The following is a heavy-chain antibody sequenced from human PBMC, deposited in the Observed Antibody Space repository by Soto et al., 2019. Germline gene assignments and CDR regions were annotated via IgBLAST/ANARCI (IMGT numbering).Heavy chain of an antibody. D-gene: IGHD1-26*01. CDR1: GYTFTSYG. V-gene: IGHV1-18*04. Sequence: QVQLVQSGAEVKKPGASVKVSCKASGYTFTSYGITWVRQAPGQGLEWMGWISAYNGNTNFAQKFQDRVTMTTDTSTSTAYMELRSLRSDDTALYYCARVWVGSTRWLYDYWGQGTLLTVSS. CDR3: ARVWVGSTRWLYDY. J-gene: IGHJ4*02. CDR2: ISAYNGNT.